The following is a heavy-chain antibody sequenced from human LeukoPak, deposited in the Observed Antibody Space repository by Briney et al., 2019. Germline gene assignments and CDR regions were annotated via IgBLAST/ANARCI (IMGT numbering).Heavy chain of an antibody. CDR1: GVTFSSYA. D-gene: IGHD2-15*01. CDR3: AKDLSSVVVVAATPFGY. Sequence: PGGSLRLSCAASGVTFSSYAMSWVRQAPGKGLEWVSAIGGSGGSTYYATSVKGRFTISRDNSKNTLYLQMNSLRAEDTAVYYCAKDLSSVVVVAATPFGYWGQGTLVTVSS. CDR2: IGGSGGST. V-gene: IGHV3-23*01. J-gene: IGHJ4*02.